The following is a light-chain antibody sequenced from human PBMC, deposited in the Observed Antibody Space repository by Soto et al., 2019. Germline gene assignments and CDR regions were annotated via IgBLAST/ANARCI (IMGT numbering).Light chain of an antibody. V-gene: IGKV1-5*03. CDR2: KAS. Sequence: DIQMTQSPSTLSASVGDRVTITCRASQSISSWLAWYQQKPGKAPNLLIYKASSLESGVPPRFSGSGSGTEFTLTNTTLHPDDFATYYCQQYNSYPLTFGGGTKVEIK. J-gene: IGKJ4*01. CDR3: QQYNSYPLT. CDR1: QSISSW.